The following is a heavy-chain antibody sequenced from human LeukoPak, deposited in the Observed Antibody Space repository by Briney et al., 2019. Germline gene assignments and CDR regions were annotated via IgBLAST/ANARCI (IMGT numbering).Heavy chain of an antibody. CDR3: AKEAAARYYYYYYYMDV. CDR2: ISGSGGST. V-gene: IGHV3-23*01. J-gene: IGHJ6*03. D-gene: IGHD2-2*01. Sequence: GGSLRLSCAASGFIFSSYAMTWVRQAPGKGLEWVSGISGSGGSTYYADSVKGRFAISRDNSKNTLYLQMNSLRAEDTAVYYCAKEAAARYYYYYYYMDVWGKGTTVTVSS. CDR1: GFIFSSYA.